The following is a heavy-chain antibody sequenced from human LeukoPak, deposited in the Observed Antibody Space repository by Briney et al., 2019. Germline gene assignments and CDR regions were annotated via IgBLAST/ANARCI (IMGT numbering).Heavy chain of an antibody. Sequence: PGGSLRLSCAASGFRLSDYSMNWVRQAPGKGLEWISYTGIDSGNTNYADSVKGRFTISGDKAKNSLYLQMNSLRVEDTAVYYCARDYKYAFDNWGQGTLGNVSS. V-gene: IGHV3-48*01. CDR3: ARDYKYAFDN. CDR1: GFRLSDYS. D-gene: IGHD5-24*01. CDR2: TGIDSGNT. J-gene: IGHJ4*02.